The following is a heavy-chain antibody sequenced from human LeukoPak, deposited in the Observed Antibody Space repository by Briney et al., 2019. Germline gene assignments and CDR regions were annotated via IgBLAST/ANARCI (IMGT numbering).Heavy chain of an antibody. V-gene: IGHV3-23*01. CDR3: AKTVDESGWRSYGSYNYYYYMDV. CDR1: GFTFCNYA. Sequence: GGSLRVSCAASGFTFCNYAMSWVRQAPGKGLEWVSSISDSGGSTYYADCVEDRFTISRDNARSTLYLQMNSLRADDTAVYFCAKTVDESGWRSYGSYNYYYYMDVWGKGTTVTVS. D-gene: IGHD3-16*01. J-gene: IGHJ6*03. CDR2: ISDSGGST.